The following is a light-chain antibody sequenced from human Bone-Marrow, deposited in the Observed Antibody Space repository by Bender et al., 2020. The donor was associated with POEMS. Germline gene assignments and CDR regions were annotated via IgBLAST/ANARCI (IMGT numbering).Light chain of an antibody. CDR1: QLGDQY. Sequence: YVLTQPPSVSVSPGHTANITCSGDQLGDQYASWYQLKPGQSPVLVIYEDNKRPSGIPERFSGSNSGNIATLTISGTQALDEADYYCQAWDTSSVVFGGGTKLTVL. CDR2: EDN. V-gene: IGLV3-1*01. J-gene: IGLJ2*01. CDR3: QAWDTSSVV.